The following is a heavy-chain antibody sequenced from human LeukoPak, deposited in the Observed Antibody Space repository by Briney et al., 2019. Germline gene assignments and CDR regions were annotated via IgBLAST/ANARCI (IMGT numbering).Heavy chain of an antibody. CDR2: INVRGDGT. V-gene: IGHV3-23*01. D-gene: IGHD6-19*01. CDR3: AKDYRYGSA. J-gene: IGHJ5*02. CDR1: GFTFNSFA. Sequence: GGSLRLSCAASGFTFNSFAFTWVRPAPGRGLEWVSAINVRGDGTYYAESVRGRFTISRDNSKNTLYLQMNSLRAEDTALYYCAKDYRYGSAWGPGTLVGVSS.